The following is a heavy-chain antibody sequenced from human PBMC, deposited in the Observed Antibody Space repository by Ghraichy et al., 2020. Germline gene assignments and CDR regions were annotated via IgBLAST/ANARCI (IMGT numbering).Heavy chain of an antibody. V-gene: IGHV1-3*01. CDR1: GYTFTSYA. D-gene: IGHD3-22*01. CDR2: INAGNGNT. J-gene: IGHJ4*02. Sequence: ASVKVSCKVSGYTFTSYAMHWVRQAPGQRLEWMGWINAGNGNTKYSQKFQGRVTITRDTSASTAYMELSSLRSEDTAVYYCAREEYDSSGLDYWGQGTLVTVSS. CDR3: AREEYDSSGLDY.